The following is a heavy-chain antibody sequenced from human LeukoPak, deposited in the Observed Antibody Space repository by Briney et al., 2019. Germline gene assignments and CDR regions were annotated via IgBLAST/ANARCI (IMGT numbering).Heavy chain of an antibody. J-gene: IGHJ3*02. Sequence: GESLKISCKGFGYSFTNYWIGWVRQMPGKGLEWMGIIHPGDSDMRYSPSFQGQVAISADKSISTAYLQWSSLKASDTAMFYCARRDSAAYGAFDIWGQGTMVTVSS. CDR3: ARRDSAAYGAFDI. D-gene: IGHD2-2*01. CDR1: GYSFTNYW. CDR2: IHPGDSDM. V-gene: IGHV5-51*01.